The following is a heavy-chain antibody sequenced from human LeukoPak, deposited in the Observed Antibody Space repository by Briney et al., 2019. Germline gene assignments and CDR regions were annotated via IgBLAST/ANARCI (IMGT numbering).Heavy chain of an antibody. V-gene: IGHV4-59*08. D-gene: IGHD5-12*01. J-gene: IGHJ4*02. CDR2: IYYSGST. CDR1: GGSISSYY. Sequence: SETLSLTCTVSGGSISSYYWSWIRQPPGKGLEWIGYIYYSGSTNYNPSLKSRVTISVDTSKNQFSLKLSSVTAADTAVYYCARRYNSGYGYYFDYWGQGTLVTVSS. CDR3: ARRYNSGYGYYFDY.